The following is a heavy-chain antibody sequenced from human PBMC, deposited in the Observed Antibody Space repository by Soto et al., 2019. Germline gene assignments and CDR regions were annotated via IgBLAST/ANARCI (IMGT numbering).Heavy chain of an antibody. V-gene: IGHV3-23*01. CDR1: GFTFSSYA. CDR3: AKAADYYPLALFSAFDH. Sequence: GGSLRLSCAASGFTFSSYAMSWVRQAPGKGLEWVSAISGSGGSTYYADSVKGRFTISRDNSKNTLYLQMNSLRAEDTAVYYCAKAADYYPLALFSAFDHWGQGTLVTVSS. J-gene: IGHJ4*02. CDR2: ISGSGGST. D-gene: IGHD1-26*01.